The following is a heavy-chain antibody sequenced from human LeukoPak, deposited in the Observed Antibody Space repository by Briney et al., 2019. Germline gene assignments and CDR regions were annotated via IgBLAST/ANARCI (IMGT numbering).Heavy chain of an antibody. J-gene: IGHJ4*02. Sequence: GASVKVSCKASGYTFTSYGISWVRQAPGQGLEWMGWISGYNGNTNYAQKLQGRVTITTDTSTSTAYMELRSLRSDDTAVYYCARDPRYRGYCSSTSCHWMDYWGQGTLVTVSS. CDR3: ARDPRYRGYCSSTSCHWMDY. CDR1: GYTFTSYG. D-gene: IGHD2-2*01. V-gene: IGHV1-18*04. CDR2: ISGYNGNT.